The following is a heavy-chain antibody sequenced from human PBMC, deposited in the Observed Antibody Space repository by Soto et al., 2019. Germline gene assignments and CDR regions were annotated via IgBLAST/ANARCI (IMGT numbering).Heavy chain of an antibody. CDR1: GHIFSNYW. V-gene: IGHV5-51*01. Sequence: GESLKISCKGPGHIFSNYWIGWLRQTPGKGLEWMGIIYVDDSETKYSPSFQGQVAISADKSLNTVYLQWSTLKASDSGMYYCARGYYDSGHGYDLWGQGTQVTVSS. CDR3: ARGYYDSGHGYDL. J-gene: IGHJ5*02. CDR2: IYVDDSET. D-gene: IGHD3-10*01.